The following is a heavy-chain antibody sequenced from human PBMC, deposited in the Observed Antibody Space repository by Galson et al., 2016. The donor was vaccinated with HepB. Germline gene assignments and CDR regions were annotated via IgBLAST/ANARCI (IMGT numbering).Heavy chain of an antibody. CDR3: ARDDSGGWYGFHYGMDV. Sequence: ETLSLTCTVSGASLSVYYLSWIRQPPGKGLEWIGYIYYSGRTNSHPSLQSRVTISVDTSKNQFSLKLSSVTAADTAVYYCARDDSGGWYGFHYGMDVWGQGTTVTVSS. CDR2: IYYSGRT. CDR1: GASLSVYY. J-gene: IGHJ6*02. V-gene: IGHV4-59*01. D-gene: IGHD6-19*01.